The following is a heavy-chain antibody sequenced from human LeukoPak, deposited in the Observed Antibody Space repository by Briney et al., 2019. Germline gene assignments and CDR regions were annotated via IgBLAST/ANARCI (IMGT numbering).Heavy chain of an antibody. CDR1: GFIFSSYS. Sequence: PGGSLRLSCAASGFIFSSYSMNWVRQAPGKGLEWVSSISSSSSYIYYADSVRGRFTISRDNAKNSLYLQMNSLRTEDTAVYYCARATPYSSGWGRSYYFDFWGQGTLVTVSS. J-gene: IGHJ4*02. D-gene: IGHD6-19*01. CDR3: ARATPYSSGWGRSYYFDF. CDR2: ISSSSSYI. V-gene: IGHV3-21*01.